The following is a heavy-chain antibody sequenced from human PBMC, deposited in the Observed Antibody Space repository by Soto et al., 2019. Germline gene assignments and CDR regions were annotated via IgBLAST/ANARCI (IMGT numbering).Heavy chain of an antibody. D-gene: IGHD2-2*01. CDR2: ISGSGGST. CDR3: AKDRGVVVPAAIPMRSMDV. CDR1: GFTFSSYA. V-gene: IGHV3-23*01. Sequence: VGSLRLSCAASGFTFSSYAMSWVRQAPGKGLEWVSAISGSGGSTYYADSVKGRFTISRDNSKNTLYLQMNSLRAEDTAVYYCAKDRGVVVPAAIPMRSMDVWGQGTTVTVSS. J-gene: IGHJ6*02.